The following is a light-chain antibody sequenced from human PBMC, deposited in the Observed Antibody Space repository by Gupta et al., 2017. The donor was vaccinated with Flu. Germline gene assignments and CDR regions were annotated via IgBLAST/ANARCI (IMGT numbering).Light chain of an antibody. CDR3: SSYAGSNVYV. V-gene: IGLV2-8*01. Sequence: QSALTQLPSASGSPGQSVTISCTGTSNDVGGYNFVSWYQHHPGKAPKFLLFDVNQRPSGVPDRFSGSKSGNTASLTVSGLQAEDEADYYCSSYAGSNVYVFGNGTRVTV. J-gene: IGLJ1*01. CDR2: DVN. CDR1: SNDVGGYNF.